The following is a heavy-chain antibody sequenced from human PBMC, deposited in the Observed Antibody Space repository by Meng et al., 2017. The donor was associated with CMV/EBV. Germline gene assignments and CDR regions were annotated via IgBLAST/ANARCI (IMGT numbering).Heavy chain of an antibody. CDR3: ARVRRDIHFDY. V-gene: IGHV3-7*01. Sequence: GESLKISCEASGFTFSSYWMSWVRQAPGKGLEWVANIKQDGSEKYYVDSVKGRFTISRDNAKNSLYLQMNSLRAEDTAVYYCARVRRDIHFDYWGQGTLVTVSS. CDR2: IKQDGSEK. D-gene: IGHD2-15*01. J-gene: IGHJ4*02. CDR1: GFTFSSYW.